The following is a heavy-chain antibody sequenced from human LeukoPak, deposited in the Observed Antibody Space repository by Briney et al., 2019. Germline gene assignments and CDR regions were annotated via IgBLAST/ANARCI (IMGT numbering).Heavy chain of an antibody. CDR1: GFTVSSNY. CDR2: IYSGDIT. D-gene: IGHD1-26*01. Sequence: GGSLRLXCAASGFTVSSNYMSWVRQAPGEGLEWVSVIYSGDITHYADSVKGRFTISRDNSKNTLYLQMNSLRAEDTAVYYCARDNPSGTDYWGQGTLVTVSS. J-gene: IGHJ4*02. CDR3: ARDNPSGTDY. V-gene: IGHV3-53*01.